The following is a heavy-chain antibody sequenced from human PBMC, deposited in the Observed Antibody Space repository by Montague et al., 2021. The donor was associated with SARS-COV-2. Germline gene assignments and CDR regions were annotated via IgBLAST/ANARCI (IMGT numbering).Heavy chain of an antibody. J-gene: IGHJ4*01. CDR3: ARDLGDY. CDR2: SGST. V-gene: IGHV4-59*01. Sequence: SGSTNYSPSLKSRVTISVDTSKNQLSLKLSSVTAADTAVYYCARDLGDYWGHCTVVTVDS.